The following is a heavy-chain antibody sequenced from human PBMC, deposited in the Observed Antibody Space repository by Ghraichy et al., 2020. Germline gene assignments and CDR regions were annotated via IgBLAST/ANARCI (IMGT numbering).Heavy chain of an antibody. Sequence: SETLSLICTVSGGSIRSYYWSWIRHVPGKGLEWIGDVYYNGNIDYSPSLKSRATISVDTSKNQFSLRLTSVTAADTAVYYCARRGRGYSLYFYGLDIWGQGTTVTVSS. J-gene: IGHJ6*02. CDR3: ARRGRGYSLYFYGLDI. CDR1: GGSIRSYY. V-gene: IGHV4-59*08. CDR2: VYYNGNI. D-gene: IGHD5-18*01.